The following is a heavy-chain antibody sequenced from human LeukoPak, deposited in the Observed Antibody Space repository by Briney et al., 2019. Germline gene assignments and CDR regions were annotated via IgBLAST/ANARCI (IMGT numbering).Heavy chain of an antibody. J-gene: IGHJ1*01. CDR3: AREFYGGTEYFQH. D-gene: IGHD4-23*01. CDR1: GFDFSTYT. Sequence: GGSLRLSCAASGFDFSTYTMNWVRQAPGKGLEWVSSISSSSSYIYYADSVKGRFTISRDNSKNTLYLQMNSLRAEDTAVYYCAREFYGGTEYFQHWGQGTLVTVSS. CDR2: ISSSSSYI. V-gene: IGHV3-21*01.